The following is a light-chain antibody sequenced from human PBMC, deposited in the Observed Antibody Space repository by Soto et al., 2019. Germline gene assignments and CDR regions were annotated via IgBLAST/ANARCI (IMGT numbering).Light chain of an antibody. J-gene: IGKJ2*01. CDR3: MQTAHWPYT. CDR1: QSLVYADGNTY. V-gene: IGKV2-30*01. CDR2: KVF. Sequence: DVVMTQSPLSLPVTLGQSASISCTSSQSLVYADGNTYLNWLQQRPGQSPRRLIYKVFNRDSGVPDRFGGSASGSEFTLTISRVEAEDIGVYYCMQTAHWPYTFGRGTKVDIK.